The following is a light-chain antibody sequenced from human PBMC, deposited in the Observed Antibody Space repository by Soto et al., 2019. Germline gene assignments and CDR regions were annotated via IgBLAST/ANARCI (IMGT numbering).Light chain of an antibody. V-gene: IGLV1-44*01. CDR1: SSNIGSNT. CDR2: SNN. Sequence: QPVLTQPPSASGTPGQRVTISCSGSSSNIGSNTVNWYQHLPGTAPKLLIYSNNQRPSGVPDRFSGSKSGTSASLAISGLQSEDEADYYCAAWDDSLNGRIFGGGTKLTVL. CDR3: AAWDDSLNGRI. J-gene: IGLJ2*01.